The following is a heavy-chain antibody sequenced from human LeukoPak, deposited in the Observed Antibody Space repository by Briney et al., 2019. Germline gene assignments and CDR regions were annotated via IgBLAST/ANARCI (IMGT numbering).Heavy chain of an antibody. CDR2: IYPGDSAT. J-gene: IGHJ6*03. CDR3: ARGPVGADYYYYYYYMDV. Sequence: GQSLKISCKGSGYIFTSYRIGWVREIPGKGMAWMGKIYPGDSATRYSPSFQGQVTISADKSIRTAYLQWSSLKASATAMYYCARGPVGADYYYYYYYMDVWGKGTTVTVSS. CDR1: GYIFTSYR. V-gene: IGHV5-51*01. D-gene: IGHD1-26*01.